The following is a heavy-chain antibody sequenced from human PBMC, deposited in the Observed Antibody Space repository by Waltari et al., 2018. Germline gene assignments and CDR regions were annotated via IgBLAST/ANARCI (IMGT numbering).Heavy chain of an antibody. J-gene: IGHJ6*02. CDR3: ARVGVGSSSSPGDYYYGMDV. CDR1: GFTFSSYS. D-gene: IGHD6-6*01. V-gene: IGHV3-21*01. CDR2: ISSSSSYI. Sequence: EVQLVESGGGLVKPGGSLRLSCAASGFTFSSYSMNWVRQAPGKGLEWVSTISSSSSYIYYADSVKGRFTISRDNAKNSLYLQMNSRRAEDTAVYYCARVGVGSSSSPGDYYYGMDVWGQGTTVTVSS.